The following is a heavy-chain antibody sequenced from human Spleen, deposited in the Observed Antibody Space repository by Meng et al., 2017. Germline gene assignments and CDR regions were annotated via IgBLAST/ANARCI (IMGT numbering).Heavy chain of an antibody. V-gene: IGHV4-34*01. D-gene: IGHD5-18*01. J-gene: IGHJ5*02. CDR3: ARGRGYSYGYVVVVWFDP. CDR2: INHSGST. Sequence: VRVPQWCVVLLTPSETLALTFVVSGGSVSDYYCSWIPQPPGKGLKWIGEINHSGSTNYNPSLESRATISVDTSQNNLSLKLSSVTAADSAVYYCARGRGYSYGYVVVVWFDPWGQGTLVTVSS. CDR1: GGSVSDYY.